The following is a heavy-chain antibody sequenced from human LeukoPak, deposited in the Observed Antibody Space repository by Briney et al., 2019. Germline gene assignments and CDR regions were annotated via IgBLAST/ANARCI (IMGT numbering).Heavy chain of an antibody. CDR1: GGSISSGGYY. CDR3: ARFKRAGGWSYFDY. D-gene: IGHD6-19*01. CDR2: IYHSGST. V-gene: IGHV4-30-2*01. J-gene: IGHJ4*02. Sequence: SETLSLTCTVSGGSISSGGYYWSWIRQPPGKGLEWIGYIYHSGSTYYNPSLKSRVTISVDRSKNQFSLKLSSVTAADTAVYYCARFKRAGGWSYFDYWGQGTLVTVSS.